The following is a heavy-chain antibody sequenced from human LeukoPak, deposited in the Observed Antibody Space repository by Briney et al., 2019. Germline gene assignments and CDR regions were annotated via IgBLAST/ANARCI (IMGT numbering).Heavy chain of an antibody. CDR1: GFIFSNFW. J-gene: IGHJ4*02. V-gene: IGHV3-7*03. CDR2: VGKDGSEK. Sequence: GGSPRLSCAASGFIFSNFWMTWVRQVPGKGLEWVANVGKDGSEKHYVDSVRGRFTISRDNAKNSVYLQMSGLRGEDTAIYYCARDIDTNFWGQGTLVTVSS. CDR3: ARDIDTNF. D-gene: IGHD1-26*01.